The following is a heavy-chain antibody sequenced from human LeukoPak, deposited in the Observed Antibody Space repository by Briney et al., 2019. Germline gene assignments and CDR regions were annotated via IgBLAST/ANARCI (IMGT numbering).Heavy chain of an antibody. CDR1: GFTFSCYS. D-gene: IGHD1-1*01. CDR2: IGISSGNT. Sequence: TGGPLRLSCAASGFTFSCYSMNWVRQAPGKGLEWISYIGISSGNTKYADSVKGRFTISGDSAKNSLYLQMNSLRVEDTAVYYCARDHNYAFDNWGQGTLVTVSS. CDR3: ARDHNYAFDN. V-gene: IGHV3-48*04. J-gene: IGHJ4*02.